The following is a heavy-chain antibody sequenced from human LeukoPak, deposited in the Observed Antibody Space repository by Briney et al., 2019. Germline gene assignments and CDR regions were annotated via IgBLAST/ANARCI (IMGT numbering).Heavy chain of an antibody. V-gene: IGHV1-24*01. CDR2: FDPEDGET. Sequence: GASVKVSCKASGYTFTGYYMHWVRQAPGQGLEWMGGFDPEDGETIYAQKFQGRVTMTEDTSTDTAYMELSSLRSEDTAVYYCATVPTGGYYGSGSLDYWGQGTLVTVSS. D-gene: IGHD3-10*01. CDR3: ATVPTGGYYGSGSLDY. CDR1: GYTFTGYY. J-gene: IGHJ4*02.